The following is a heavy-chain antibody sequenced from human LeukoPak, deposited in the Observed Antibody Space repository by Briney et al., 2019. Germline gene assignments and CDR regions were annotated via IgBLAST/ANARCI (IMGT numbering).Heavy chain of an antibody. CDR1: GGTFSSYA. V-gene: IGHV1-18*01. CDR3: ARSATMTTVTTMGY. Sequence: ASVKVSCKASGGTFSSYAISWVRQAPGQGLEWMGWISAYNGNTNYAQKLQGRVTMTTDTSTSTAYMELRSLRSDDTAVYYCARSATMTTVTTMGYWGQGTLVTVSS. CDR2: ISAYNGNT. J-gene: IGHJ4*02. D-gene: IGHD4-17*01.